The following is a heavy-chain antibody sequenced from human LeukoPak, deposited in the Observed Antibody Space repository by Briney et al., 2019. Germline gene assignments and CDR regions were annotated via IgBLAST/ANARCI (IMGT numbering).Heavy chain of an antibody. Sequence: SETLSLTCAAYGGSFSGYYWSWIRQPPGKGLEWIGEINHSGSTNYNPSLRSRVTISVDTSKNQFSLKLSSVTAADTAVYYCARSSSWYNYFDYWGQGTLVTVSS. CDR3: ARSSSWYNYFDY. V-gene: IGHV4-34*01. D-gene: IGHD6-13*01. CDR2: INHSGST. J-gene: IGHJ4*02. CDR1: GGSFSGYY.